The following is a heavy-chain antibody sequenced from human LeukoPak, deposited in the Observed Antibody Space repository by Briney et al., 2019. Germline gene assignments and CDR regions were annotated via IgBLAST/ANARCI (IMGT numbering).Heavy chain of an antibody. D-gene: IGHD4-23*01. V-gene: IGHV3-64D*09. CDR3: VKGGYVGNPGDY. J-gene: IGHJ4*02. Sequence: GGSLRLSCSASGFTFSSFALYWVRQAPGRGLEYLSAISNDGDSTYSTDSVKGRFTISRDNSKNTLYLQMSSLRTDDTAVYFCVKGGYVGNPGDYWGPGTLVTVSS. CDR1: GFTFSSFA. CDR2: ISNDGDST.